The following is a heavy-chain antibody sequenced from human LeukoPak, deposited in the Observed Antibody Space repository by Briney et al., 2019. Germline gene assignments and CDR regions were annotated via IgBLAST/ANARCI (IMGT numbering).Heavy chain of an antibody. CDR3: ARGQKERYYDFWSGYSPPGHY. J-gene: IGHJ4*02. CDR1: GFTFSSYW. V-gene: IGHV3-7*01. CDR2: IKQDGSEK. D-gene: IGHD3-3*01. Sequence: QTGGSLRLSCAASGFTFSSYWMSWVRQAPGKGLEWVANIKQDGSEKYYVDSVKGRFTISRDNAKNSLYLQMNSLRAEDTAVYYCARGQKERYYDFWSGYSPPGHYWGQGTLVTVSS.